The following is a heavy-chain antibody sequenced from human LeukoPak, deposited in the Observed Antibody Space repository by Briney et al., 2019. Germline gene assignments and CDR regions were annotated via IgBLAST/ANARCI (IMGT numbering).Heavy chain of an antibody. J-gene: IGHJ4*02. CDR2: IYYSGST. V-gene: IGHV4-59*01. CDR3: ARVSVDDYGGNLFFDY. D-gene: IGHD4-23*01. Sequence: SETLPLTCTVSGGSISSYYWSWIRQPPGKGLEWIGYIYYSGSTNYNPSLKSRVTISVDTSKNQFSLKLSSVTAADTAVYYCARVSVDDYGGNLFFDYWGQGTLVTVSS. CDR1: GGSISSYY.